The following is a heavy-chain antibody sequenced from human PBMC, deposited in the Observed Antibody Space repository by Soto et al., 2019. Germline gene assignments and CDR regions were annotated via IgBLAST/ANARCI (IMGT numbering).Heavy chain of an antibody. V-gene: IGHV3-15*01. Sequence: GGSLRLSCAASGFTFSNAWMSWVRQAPGKGLEWVGRIKSKTDGGTTDYAAPVKGRFTISRDDSKNTLYLQMNSLKTEDTAVYYCTTVFDGDYVVGYFDLWGRGTLVTVSS. CDR2: IKSKTDGGTT. CDR1: GFTFSNAW. CDR3: TTVFDGDYVVGYFDL. J-gene: IGHJ2*01. D-gene: IGHD4-17*01.